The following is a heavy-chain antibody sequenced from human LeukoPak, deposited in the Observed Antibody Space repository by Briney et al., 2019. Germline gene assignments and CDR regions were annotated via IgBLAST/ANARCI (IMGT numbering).Heavy chain of an antibody. CDR3: ARDSSGWSPADLDY. Sequence: GGSLRLSCAASGFTFSSYWMSWVRQAPGKGLEWVANIKQDGSEKYYVDSVKGRFTISRDNAKNSLYLQMNSLGAEDTAVYYCARDSSGWSPADLDYWGQGTLVTVSS. CDR2: IKQDGSEK. D-gene: IGHD6-19*01. V-gene: IGHV3-7*01. CDR1: GFTFSSYW. J-gene: IGHJ4*02.